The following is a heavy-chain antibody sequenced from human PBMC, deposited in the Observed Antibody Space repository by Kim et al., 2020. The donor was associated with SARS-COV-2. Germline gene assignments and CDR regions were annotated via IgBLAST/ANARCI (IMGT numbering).Heavy chain of an antibody. J-gene: IGHJ4*02. Sequence: SLKGRFTIFRDNAKNSLYLQMNSLTAEDTALYYCARGYCSGGSCYGAPDYWGQGTLVTVSS. V-gene: IGHV3-11*06. D-gene: IGHD2-15*01. CDR3: ARGYCSGGSCYGAPDY.